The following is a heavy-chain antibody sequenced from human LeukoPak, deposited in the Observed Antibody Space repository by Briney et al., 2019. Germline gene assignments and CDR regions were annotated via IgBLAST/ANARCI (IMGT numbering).Heavy chain of an antibody. D-gene: IGHD2-2*01. CDR1: GYTFTGYY. CDR3: ARDPGYCSSTSCYYYYYYYMDV. Sequence: GASVKVSCKASGYTFTGYYMHWVRQAPGQGLEWMGWINPNSGGTNYAQKFQGRVTMTRDTSISTAYMELSRLRSDDTAVYYCARDPGYCSSTSCYYYYYYYMDVWGKGTTVTVSS. V-gene: IGHV1-2*02. J-gene: IGHJ6*03. CDR2: INPNSGGT.